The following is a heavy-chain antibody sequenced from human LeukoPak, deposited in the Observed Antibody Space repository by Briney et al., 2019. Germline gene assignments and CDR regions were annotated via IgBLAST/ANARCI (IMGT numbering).Heavy chain of an antibody. J-gene: IGHJ3*02. CDR1: GYTFTGYY. CDR3: ARDSGFVVVPAAIEWWYAFDI. D-gene: IGHD2-2*01. V-gene: IGHV1-2*02. CDR2: INPNSGGT. Sequence: GASVTVSCKASGYTFTGYYMHWVRQAPGQGLEWMGWINPNSGGTNYAQKFQGRVTMTRDTSISAAYMELSRLRSDDTAVYYCARDSGFVVVPAAIEWWYAFDIWGQGTMVTVSS.